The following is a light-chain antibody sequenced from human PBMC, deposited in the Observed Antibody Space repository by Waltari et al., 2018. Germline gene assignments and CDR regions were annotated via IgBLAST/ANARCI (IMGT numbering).Light chain of an antibody. Sequence: QSALTQPASVSGSPGQSIPISCTGTGSDVGGYNYVSWYQHHPGKPPQLMIYEVSNRPSGVSNRFSGSKSGNTASLTISGLQAEDEADYYCSSYTSSGTYVFGTGTKVTVL. CDR1: GSDVGGYNY. V-gene: IGLV2-14*01. CDR3: SSYTSSGTYV. CDR2: EVS. J-gene: IGLJ1*01.